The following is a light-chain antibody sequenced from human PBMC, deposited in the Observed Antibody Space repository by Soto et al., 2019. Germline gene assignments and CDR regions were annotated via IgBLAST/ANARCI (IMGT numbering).Light chain of an antibody. CDR2: KAT. Sequence: DIPMTQSPSTLSASVGDGVTITSRASQSIGSWLAWYQQKPGKAPKLLIYKATNLQSGVPSRFSGSGSGTDFSLTISSLQPVDSATYFCQQYNDFQYTFGPGTKLEI. CDR1: QSIGSW. J-gene: IGKJ2*01. CDR3: QQYNDFQYT. V-gene: IGKV1-5*03.